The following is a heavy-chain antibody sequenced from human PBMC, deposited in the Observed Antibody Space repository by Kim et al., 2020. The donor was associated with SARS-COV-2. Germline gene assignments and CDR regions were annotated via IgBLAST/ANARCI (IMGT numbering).Heavy chain of an antibody. CDR1: GGSISSGGYY. V-gene: IGHV4-31*03. J-gene: IGHJ4*02. CDR2: IYYSGST. D-gene: IGHD2-15*01. Sequence: SETLSLTCTVSGGSISSGGYYWSWIRQHPGKGLEWIGYIYYSGSTYYNPSLKSRVTISVDTSKNQFSLKLSSVTAADTAVYYCARHCSGGSCYSWYLDYWGQGTLVTVSS. CDR3: ARHCSGGSCYSWYLDY.